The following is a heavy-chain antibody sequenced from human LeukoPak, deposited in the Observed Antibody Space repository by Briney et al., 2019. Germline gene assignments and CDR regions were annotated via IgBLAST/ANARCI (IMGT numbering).Heavy chain of an antibody. Sequence: SETLSLTCTVSGGSISSYYWSWIRQPPGKGLEWIGYIYYSGSTNYNPSLKSRVTISVDTSKNQFSLKLSSVTAADTAVYYCARSPLYSYGPDYWGQGTLVTVSS. V-gene: IGHV4-59*08. J-gene: IGHJ4*02. CDR3: ARSPLYSYGPDY. CDR1: GGSISSYY. CDR2: IYYSGST. D-gene: IGHD5-18*01.